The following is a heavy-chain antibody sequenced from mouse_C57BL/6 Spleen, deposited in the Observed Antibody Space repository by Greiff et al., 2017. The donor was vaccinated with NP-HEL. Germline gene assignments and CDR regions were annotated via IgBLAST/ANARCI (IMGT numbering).Heavy chain of an antibody. CDR1: GYAFSSSW. D-gene: IGHD3-2*02. CDR3: ATHSSGYWFAY. J-gene: IGHJ3*01. V-gene: IGHV1-82*01. Sequence: QVQLKESGPELVKPGASVKISCKASGYAFSSSWMNWVKQRPGKGLEWIGRIYPGDGDTNYNGKFKGKATLTADKSSSTAYMQLSSLTSEDSAVYFCATHSSGYWFAYWGQGTLVTVSA. CDR2: IYPGDGDT.